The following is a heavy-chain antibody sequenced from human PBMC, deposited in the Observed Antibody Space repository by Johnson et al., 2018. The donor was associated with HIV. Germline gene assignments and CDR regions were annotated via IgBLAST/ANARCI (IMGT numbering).Heavy chain of an antibody. CDR1: GFTFSSYW. V-gene: IGHV3-74*01. Sequence: VQLVESGGGLVQPGGSLRLSCAASGFTFSSYWMHWVRQAPGKGLVWVSSINSDGSGTSHADSVKGRFTISRDNARNTLYLQMNSLRAEDTAVYYCAIDCGGDCYSGSGAFDIWGQGTMVTVSS. CDR2: INSDGSGT. J-gene: IGHJ3*02. D-gene: IGHD2-21*01. CDR3: AIDCGGDCYSGSGAFDI.